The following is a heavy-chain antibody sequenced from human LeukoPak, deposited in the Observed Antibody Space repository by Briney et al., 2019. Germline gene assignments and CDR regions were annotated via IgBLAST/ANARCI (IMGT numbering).Heavy chain of an antibody. CDR1: GGSISSSSYY. Sequence: SSETLSLTCTVSGGSISSSSYYWGWIRQPPGKGLEWIGSIYYSGSTYYNPSLKSRVTISVDTSKNQFSLKLSSVTAADTAVYYCARLGYGSGSYYYWGQGTLVTVSS. V-gene: IGHV4-39*01. D-gene: IGHD3-10*01. CDR2: IYYSGST. J-gene: IGHJ4*02. CDR3: ARLGYGSGSYYY.